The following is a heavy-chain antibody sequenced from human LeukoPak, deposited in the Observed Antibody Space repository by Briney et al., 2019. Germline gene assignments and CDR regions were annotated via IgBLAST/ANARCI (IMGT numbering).Heavy chain of an antibody. CDR2: IIPIFGTA. CDR3: ARSRGAPCGGDCSLSPHDAFDI. J-gene: IGHJ3*02. V-gene: IGHV1-69*13. CDR1: GGTFSSYA. Sequence: SVKVSCKASGGTFSSYAISWVRQAPGQGLEWMGGIIPIFGTANYAQKFQGRVTIAADESTSTAYMELSSLRSEDTAVYYCARSRGAPCGGDCSLSPHDAFDIWGQGTMVTVSS. D-gene: IGHD2-21*02.